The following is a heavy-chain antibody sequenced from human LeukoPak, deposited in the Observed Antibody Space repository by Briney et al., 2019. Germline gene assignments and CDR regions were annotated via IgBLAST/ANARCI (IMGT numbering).Heavy chain of an antibody. CDR3: ARSYYDSSGYFTYYFDY. CDR2: ISYDGSNK. CDR1: GFTFSGYW. J-gene: IGHJ4*02. V-gene: IGHV3-30*03. D-gene: IGHD3-22*01. Sequence: GGSLRLSCAASGFTFSGYWMSWVRQAPGKGLEWVAVISYDGSNKYYADSVKGRFTISRDNSKNTLYLQMNSLRAEDTAVYYCARSYYDSSGYFTYYFDYWGQGTLVTVSS.